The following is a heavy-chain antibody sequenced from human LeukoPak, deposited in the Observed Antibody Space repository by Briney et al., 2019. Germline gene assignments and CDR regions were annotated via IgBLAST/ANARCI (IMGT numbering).Heavy chain of an antibody. J-gene: IGHJ4*02. Sequence: SQTLSLTCTVSGGSISSGDYYWSWIRQPPGKGLEWIGYIYYSGSTYYNPSLKSRVTISVDTSKNQFSLKLSSVTAADTAVYYCARAHITGTLGFDYWGQGTLVTVSS. CDR2: IYYSGST. CDR3: ARAHITGTLGFDY. D-gene: IGHD1-7*01. V-gene: IGHV4-30-4*08. CDR1: GGSISSGDYY.